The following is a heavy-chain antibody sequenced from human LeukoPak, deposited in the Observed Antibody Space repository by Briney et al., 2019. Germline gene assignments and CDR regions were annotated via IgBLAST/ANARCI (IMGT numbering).Heavy chain of an antibody. CDR2: INSDGSWT. CDR1: GFTFSSYD. CDR3: VSFYETY. D-gene: IGHD2/OR15-2a*01. V-gene: IGHV3-74*01. J-gene: IGHJ4*02. Sequence: GGSLRLSRAASGFTFSSYDMHWVRQVPGKGLVWVSHINSDGSWTSYADSVKGRFTISKDNAKNTVYLQMNSLRAEDTAVYYCVSFYETYWGRGTLVTVSS.